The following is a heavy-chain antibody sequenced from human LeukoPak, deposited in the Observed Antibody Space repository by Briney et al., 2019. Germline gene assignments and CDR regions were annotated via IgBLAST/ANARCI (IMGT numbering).Heavy chain of an antibody. Sequence: SETLSLTCAVYGGSFSGYYWSWIRQPPGKGLEWIGEINHSGSTNYNPSLKSRVTISVDTSKNQFSPKLSSVTAADTAVYYCARGLIQYYYDSSGYYVDYWGQGTLVTVSS. V-gene: IGHV4-34*01. CDR3: ARGLIQYYYDSSGYYVDY. D-gene: IGHD3-22*01. J-gene: IGHJ4*02. CDR2: INHSGST. CDR1: GGSFSGYY.